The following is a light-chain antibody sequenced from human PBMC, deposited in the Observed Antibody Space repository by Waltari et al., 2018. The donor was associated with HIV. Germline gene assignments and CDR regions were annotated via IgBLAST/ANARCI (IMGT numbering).Light chain of an antibody. CDR2: DVS. CDR1: SSDVGGYNF. CDR3: CSYTGSYTWV. V-gene: IGLV2-11*01. Sequence: QSALPQPRSVSGSPGQSVTLSCTGTSSDVGGYNFVSWYQQHPGKAPKLVIYDVSKWPSGVPDRFSGSKSGNTASLTISGLQAEDEADYYCCSYTGSYTWVFGGGTELTVL. J-gene: IGLJ3*02.